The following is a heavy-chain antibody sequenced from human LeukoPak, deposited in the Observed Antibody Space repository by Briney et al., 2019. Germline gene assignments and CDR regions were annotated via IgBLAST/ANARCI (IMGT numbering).Heavy chain of an antibody. CDR1: GGSISSSSYY. CDR3: ARHSESSSWYYFDY. J-gene: IGHJ4*02. D-gene: IGHD6-13*01. V-gene: IGHV4-39*01. Sequence: SETLSLTCTVSGGSISSSSYYWGWIRQPPGKGLEWIGSIYYSGSTNYNPSLKSRVTISVDTSKNQFSLKLSSVTAADTAVYYCARHSESSSWYYFDYWGQGTLVTVSS. CDR2: IYYSGST.